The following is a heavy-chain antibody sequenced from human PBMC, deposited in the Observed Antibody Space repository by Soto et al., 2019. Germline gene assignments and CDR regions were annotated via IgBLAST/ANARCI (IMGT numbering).Heavy chain of an antibody. Sequence: EVQLVESGGGLVKPGGSLRLSCAASGFTFTRYSMNWVRQAPGKGLEWVSSISSTTNYIYYGDSIKGRFTISRDKAKNSLYLDMNSLRAEDTAVYYCARESEDLTSNFDYWGQGTLVTVSS. V-gene: IGHV3-21*06. CDR1: GFTFTRYS. CDR3: ARESEDLTSNFDY. J-gene: IGHJ4*02. CDR2: ISSTTNYI.